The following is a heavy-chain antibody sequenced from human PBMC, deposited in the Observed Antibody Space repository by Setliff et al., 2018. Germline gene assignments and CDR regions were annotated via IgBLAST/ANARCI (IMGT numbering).Heavy chain of an antibody. Sequence: SETLSLTCTVSGDSISSSTYHWGWIRQSPGKGLEWIGNIYYNGNTNKNPSLKSRVTISVDTSRDQFSLKLTSVTAADTAVYYCRLWSHSYHNDYWGQGTLVTVSS. J-gene: IGHJ4*02. V-gene: IGHV4-39*01. CDR3: RLWSHSYHNDY. CDR2: IYYNGNT. CDR1: GDSISSSTYH. D-gene: IGHD3-16*02.